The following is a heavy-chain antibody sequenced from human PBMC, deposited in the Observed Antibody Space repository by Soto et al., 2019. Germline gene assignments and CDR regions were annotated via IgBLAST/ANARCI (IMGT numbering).Heavy chain of an antibody. D-gene: IGHD2-2*01. CDR1: GFTFSDYY. CDR3: ARDCSSSSCYGYFQH. CDR2: ISGSGSTI. V-gene: IGHV3-11*01. J-gene: IGHJ1*01. Sequence: QVQLVESGGGLVKPGGSLRLSCTASGFTFSDYYMSWIRQAPGKGLEWVSHISGSGSTIYFADSVKGRFTISRDNAKNSLYLQRNSLRAEDTAVYYCARDCSSSSCYGYFQHWGQGTRVTVSS.